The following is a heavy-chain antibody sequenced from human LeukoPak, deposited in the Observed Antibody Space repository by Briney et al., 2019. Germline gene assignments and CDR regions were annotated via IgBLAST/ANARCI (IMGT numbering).Heavy chain of an antibody. D-gene: IGHD5-18*01. Sequence: SQTLSLTCTISGDSVSSNSAAWNWIRQSPSRGLEWLGRTYYRSKWYTDYALSVKSRITINPDTSKNHFSLQLNSVIPEDTAVSYCAGGYGYDFDYWGQGTLVTVSP. CDR2: TYYRSKWYT. V-gene: IGHV6-1*01. CDR1: GDSVSSNSAA. J-gene: IGHJ4*02. CDR3: AGGYGYDFDY.